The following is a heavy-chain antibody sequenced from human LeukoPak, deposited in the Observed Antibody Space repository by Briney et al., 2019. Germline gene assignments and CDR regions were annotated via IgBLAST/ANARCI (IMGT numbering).Heavy chain of an antibody. CDR1: GYTFTSYG. J-gene: IGHJ4*02. CDR2: ISAYNGNT. Sequence: ASVKVSCKASGYTFTSYGISWVRQAPGQGLEWMGWISAYNGNTNYAQKLQGRVTMTTDTSTSTTYMELRSLRSDDTAIYYCARDHQWLRFTAGDFWGQGTLITVSS. V-gene: IGHV1-18*01. CDR3: ARDHQWLRFTAGDF. D-gene: IGHD5-12*01.